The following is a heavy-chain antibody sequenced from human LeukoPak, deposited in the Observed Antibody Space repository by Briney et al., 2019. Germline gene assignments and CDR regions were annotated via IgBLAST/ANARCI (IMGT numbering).Heavy chain of an antibody. J-gene: IGHJ4*02. Sequence: ASVKVSCKASGYTFTSYGISWVRQAPGQGLEWMGWIIPIFGTANYAQKFRGRVTITADESTSTAYMELSSLRSEDTAVYYCAETHGVPWGQGTPVTVSS. CDR3: AETHGVP. CDR2: IIPIFGTA. CDR1: GYTFTSYG. V-gene: IGHV1-69*13. D-gene: IGHD2-8*01.